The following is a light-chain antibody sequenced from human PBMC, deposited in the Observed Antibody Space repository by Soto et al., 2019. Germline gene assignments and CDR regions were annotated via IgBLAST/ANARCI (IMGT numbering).Light chain of an antibody. CDR1: QGISNY. CDR3: QQSYSTLALT. CDR2: AAS. Sequence: DIQMTQSPSSLSASVGDRVTITCRASQGISNYLNWYQKKPGKATKLLIYAASSLQSGVPSRFSASGSGTDFTLTISSLQPEDFATYFCQQSYSTLALTFGGGTKVEI. J-gene: IGKJ4*01. V-gene: IGKV1-39*01.